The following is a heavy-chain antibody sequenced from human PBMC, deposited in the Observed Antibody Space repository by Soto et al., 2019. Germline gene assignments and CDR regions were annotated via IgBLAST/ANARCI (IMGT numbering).Heavy chain of an antibody. Sequence: PSETLSLTCAVSGGSISSGGYSWSWIRQPPGKGLEWIGYIYHSGSTYYNPSLKSRVTISVDRSKNQFSLKLSSVTAADTAVYYCARVPVVVVAAAFDYWGQGALVTVSS. CDR2: IYHSGST. CDR3: ARVPVVVVAAAFDY. D-gene: IGHD2-15*01. CDR1: GGSISSGGYS. V-gene: IGHV4-30-2*01. J-gene: IGHJ4*02.